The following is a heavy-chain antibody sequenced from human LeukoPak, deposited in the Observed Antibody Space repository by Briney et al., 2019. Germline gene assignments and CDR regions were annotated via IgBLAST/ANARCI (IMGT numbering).Heavy chain of an antibody. CDR3: AGSSGIAAANSFDY. V-gene: IGHV5-51*01. CDR2: IYPGDSDT. J-gene: IGHJ4*02. CDR1: GSICTNDW. Sequence: GASLQISREGAGSICTNDWIGWGRALAGKGLGWMGIIYPGDSDTRYSPSFQGQVTLSVDKSISTAYLQWSSLKASDTAMYYCAGSSGIAAANSFDYWGQGTLVTVSS. D-gene: IGHD6-13*01.